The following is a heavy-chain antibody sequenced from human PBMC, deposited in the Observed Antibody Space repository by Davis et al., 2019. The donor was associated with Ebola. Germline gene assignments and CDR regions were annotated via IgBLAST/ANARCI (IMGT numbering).Heavy chain of an antibody. CDR1: GYSFTSYW. Sequence: GESLKISCKGSGYSFTSYWIGWVRQMPGKGLEWMGIIYPGDSDTRYSPSFQGRVTISADKSISTAYLQWSSLKASDTAIYYCARQGGGSGRLTSFDHWGQGTPVTVSS. CDR3: ARQGGGSGRLTSFDH. CDR2: IYPGDSDT. D-gene: IGHD1-26*01. J-gene: IGHJ4*02. V-gene: IGHV5-51*01.